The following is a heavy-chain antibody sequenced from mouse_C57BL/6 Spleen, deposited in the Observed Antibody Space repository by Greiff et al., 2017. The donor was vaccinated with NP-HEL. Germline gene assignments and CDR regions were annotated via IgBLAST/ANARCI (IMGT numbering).Heavy chain of an antibody. J-gene: IGHJ2*01. V-gene: IGHV14-3*01. Sequence: VQLQQSVAELVRPGASVKLSCTASGFYIKNTYMHWVKQRPEQGLEWIGRIDPANGNTKYAPKFQGKATITADTSSNTAYLQLSSLTSEDTAIYYCARWSWDYWGQGTTLTVSS. CDR1: GFYIKNTY. CDR3: ARWSWDY. CDR2: IDPANGNT.